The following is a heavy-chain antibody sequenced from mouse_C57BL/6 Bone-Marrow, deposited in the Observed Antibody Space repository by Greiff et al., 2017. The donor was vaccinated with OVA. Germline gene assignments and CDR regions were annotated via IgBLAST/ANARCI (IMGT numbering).Heavy chain of an antibody. D-gene: IGHD1-1*01. CDR2: IYPRSGNT. CDR3: ARIPYYYGSLHWYFDV. V-gene: IGHV1-81*01. CDR1: GYTFTSYG. Sequence: VKLQESGAELARPGASVKLSCKASGYTFTSYGISWVKQRTGQGLEWIGEIYPRSGNTYYNEKFKGKATLTADTSSSTAYMELRSLTSDDSAVYFCARIPYYYGSLHWYFDVWGTGTTVTVSS. J-gene: IGHJ1*03.